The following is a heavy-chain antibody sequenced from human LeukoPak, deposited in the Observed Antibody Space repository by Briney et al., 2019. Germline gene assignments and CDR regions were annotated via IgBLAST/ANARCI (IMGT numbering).Heavy chain of an antibody. V-gene: IGHV3-30*04. J-gene: IGHJ4*02. D-gene: IGHD3-9*01. CDR1: GFTFSSYA. CDR3: ARGRQRILTGFDY. Sequence: GGSLRLSCAASGFTFSSYAMHWVRQAPGKGLEWVAVISYDGSNKYYADSVKGRFTISRDNSKNTLYLQVNSLRAEDTAVYYCARGRQRILTGFDYWGQGTLVTVSS. CDR2: ISYDGSNK.